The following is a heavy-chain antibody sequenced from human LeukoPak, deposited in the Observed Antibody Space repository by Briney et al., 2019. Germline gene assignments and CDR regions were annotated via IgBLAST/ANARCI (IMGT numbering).Heavy chain of an antibody. CDR2: FIPVFGTT. CDR1: GGSSRKFG. D-gene: IGHD2-21*02. Sequence: SVKVSCKASGGSSRKFGINWVRQAPGHGLEWMGGFIPVFGTTKIAQKFQGRMTFNADESTDTTYMELSGLTSEDTAVYYCARVRRDAVVVTATPGSYYFDYWGQGTLVIVS. V-gene: IGHV1-69*01. CDR3: ARVRRDAVVVTATPGSYYFDY. J-gene: IGHJ4*02.